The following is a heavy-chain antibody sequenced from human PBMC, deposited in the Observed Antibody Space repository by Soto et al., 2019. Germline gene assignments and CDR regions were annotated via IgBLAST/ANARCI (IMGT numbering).Heavy chain of an antibody. CDR3: ARSGSSSSPVWFDP. J-gene: IGHJ5*02. D-gene: IGHD6-13*01. Sequence: QVQLVESGGGVVQPGRSLRLSCAASGFTFSSYDMHGVRQAPGKGLEWVAVIWYDGSNKYYADSVKGRFTISRDNSKNTLYLQMNSLRAEDTAVYYCARSGSSSSPVWFDPWGQGTLVTVSS. CDR1: GFTFSSYD. CDR2: IWYDGSNK. V-gene: IGHV3-33*01.